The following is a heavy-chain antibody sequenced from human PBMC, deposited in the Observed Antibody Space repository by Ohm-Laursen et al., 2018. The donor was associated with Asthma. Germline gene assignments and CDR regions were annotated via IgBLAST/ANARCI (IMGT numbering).Heavy chain of an antibody. CDR1: GFTFESYW. D-gene: IGHD1-26*01. J-gene: IGHJ1*01. CDR3: ARIGPEWELPGREYSVHH. CDR2: ISSGSSYI. V-gene: IGHV3-21*01. Sequence: SLRLSCAASGFTFESYWMNWVRQAPGKGLEWVSSISSGSSYINYADSVKGRFTISRDNAENSVFLQMDSLRVDDTALYYCARIGPEWELPGREYSVHHWGQGTLVTVSS.